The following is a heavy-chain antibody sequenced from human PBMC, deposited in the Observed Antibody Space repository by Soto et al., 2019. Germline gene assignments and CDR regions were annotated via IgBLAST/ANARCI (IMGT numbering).Heavy chain of an antibody. Sequence: QVHLQESGPGLVKPSETLSLTCTVSGGSINNHYWSLILQPPEKGLEWIGYIYYTGSTNYNPSLKSRVTMSVDTSKNQFSLNLTSLTAADTAIYYCARANWYSEYWGQGTLFTVSS. J-gene: IGHJ4*02. CDR3: ARANWYSEY. V-gene: IGHV4-59*11. CDR2: IYYTGST. D-gene: IGHD7-27*01. CDR1: GGSINNHY.